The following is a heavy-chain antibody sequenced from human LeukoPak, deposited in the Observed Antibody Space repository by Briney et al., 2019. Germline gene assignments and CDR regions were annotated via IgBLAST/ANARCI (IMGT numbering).Heavy chain of an antibody. Sequence: SETLSLTCTVSGYSISSGYYWSWIRQPPGKGLEWIGSIYYSGSTYYNPSLKSRVTISVDTSKNQFSLKLSSVTAADTAVYYCARLYYGRTYYYYYYMDVWGKGTTVTVSS. CDR2: IYYSGST. CDR3: ARLYYGRTYYYYYYMDV. CDR1: GYSISSGYY. D-gene: IGHD3-10*01. V-gene: IGHV4-38-2*02. J-gene: IGHJ6*03.